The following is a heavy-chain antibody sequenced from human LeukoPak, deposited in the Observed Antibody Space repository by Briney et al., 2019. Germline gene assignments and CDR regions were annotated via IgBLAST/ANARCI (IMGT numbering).Heavy chain of an antibody. D-gene: IGHD4-17*01. J-gene: IGHJ6*02. Sequence: PGGSLRLSCAASGFTFSSYWMSWVRQAPGKGLEWVANIKQDGSEKYYVDSVKGRFTISRDNAKNSLYLQMNSLRAEDTAVYYCARDPLTTVTTRVYYYYGMDVWGQGTTVTVSS. CDR2: IKQDGSEK. CDR3: ARDPLTTVTTRVYYYYGMDV. V-gene: IGHV3-7*01. CDR1: GFTFSSYW.